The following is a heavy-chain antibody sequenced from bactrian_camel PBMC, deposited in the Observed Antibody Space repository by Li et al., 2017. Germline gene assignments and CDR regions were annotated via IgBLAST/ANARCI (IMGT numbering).Heavy chain of an antibody. Sequence: VQLVESGGGSVQAGGSLRLSCVASDFTVRRYSMGWLRQAPGKEREGVAFISSDGTTTYADSVKGRFTISYDNRENTLYLQMNNLKPEDTAVYYCATSKIYRITVVPGNGECWDYEHNYWGQGTQVTVS. CDR2: ISSDGTT. D-gene: IGHD1*01. CDR1: DFTVRRYS. J-gene: IGHJ4*01. CDR3: ATSKIYRITVVPGNGECWDYEHNY. V-gene: IGHV3S67*01.